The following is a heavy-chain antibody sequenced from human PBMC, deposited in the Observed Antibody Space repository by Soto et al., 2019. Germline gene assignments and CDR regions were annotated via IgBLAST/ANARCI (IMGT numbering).Heavy chain of an antibody. J-gene: IGHJ5*02. V-gene: IGHV1-69*01. CDR3: ARDQSTSSPSWFDP. Sequence: QVQLVQSGAEVQKPGSSVKVSCKASGGTLSNYAISWVRQAPGQGLEWMGRITPMFGTANYAQKFQGRVTITADESTSTAYMELNSLRVEDTAVYYCARDQSTSSPSWFDPWGQGTLVTVSS. CDR2: ITPMFGTA. CDR1: GGTLSNYA. D-gene: IGHD6-6*01.